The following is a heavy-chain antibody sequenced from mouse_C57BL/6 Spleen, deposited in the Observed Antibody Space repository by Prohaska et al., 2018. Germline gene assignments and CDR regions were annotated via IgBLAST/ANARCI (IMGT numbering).Heavy chain of an antibody. V-gene: IGHV1-50*01. Sequence: GAELVQPGASVKLSCKSSGYTFSSYCIQWVIQRPEQRLEWLGGIDTSYSYTNYNQKFMGKATLTVDTSSSTSYMQLSSLTSEGSAGYNDERDRHYSGGFHSCGHGTTLTCSS. CDR1: GYTFSSYC. J-gene: IGHJ2*01. CDR3: ERDRHYSGGFHS. CDR2: IDTSYSYT. D-gene: IGHD1-1*01.